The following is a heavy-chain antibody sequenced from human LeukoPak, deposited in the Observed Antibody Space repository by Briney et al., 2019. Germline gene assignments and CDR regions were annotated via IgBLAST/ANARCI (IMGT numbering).Heavy chain of an antibody. D-gene: IGHD3-22*01. CDR1: GYTFTSYG. CDR3: ARDLCYYDSSGYYHFDY. V-gene: IGHV1-18*01. CDR2: ISAHNGNT. J-gene: IGHJ4*02. Sequence: ASVKASCKASGYTFTSYGISWVRQAPGQGLEWMGWISAHNGNTNYAQKLQGRVTMTTDTSTSTAYMELRSLRSDDTAVYYCARDLCYYDSSGYYHFDYWGQGTLVTVSS.